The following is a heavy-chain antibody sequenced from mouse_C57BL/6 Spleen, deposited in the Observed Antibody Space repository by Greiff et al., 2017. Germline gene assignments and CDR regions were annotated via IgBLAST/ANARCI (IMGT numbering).Heavy chain of an antibody. D-gene: IGHD1-1*01. CDR2: INPNNGGT. CDR1: GYTFTDYN. CDR3: ARPKLLRSYAMDY. Sequence: VQLQQSGPELVKPGASVKMSCKASGYTFTDYNMHWVKQSHGKSLEWIGYINPNNGGTSYNQKFKGKATLTVNKSSSTAYMELRSLTSEDSAVYYCARPKLLRSYAMDYWGQGTSVTVSS. J-gene: IGHJ4*01. V-gene: IGHV1-22*01.